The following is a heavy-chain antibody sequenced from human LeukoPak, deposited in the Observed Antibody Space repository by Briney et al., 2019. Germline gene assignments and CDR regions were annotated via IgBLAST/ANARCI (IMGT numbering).Heavy chain of an antibody. D-gene: IGHD3-9*01. CDR3: ARGGRRYFDYFDY. Sequence: ASVTVSCKASGYTFTSYAMHWVRQAPGQRLEWMGWINTGNGNTKYSQKFQGRVTITRDTSASTAYMELSSLRSEDTAVYYCARGGRRYFDYFDYWGQGTLVTVSS. CDR1: GYTFTSYA. CDR2: INTGNGNT. V-gene: IGHV1-3*04. J-gene: IGHJ4*02.